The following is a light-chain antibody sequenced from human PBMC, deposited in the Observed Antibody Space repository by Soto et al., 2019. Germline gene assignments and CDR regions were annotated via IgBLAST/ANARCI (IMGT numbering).Light chain of an antibody. V-gene: IGKV1-5*03. CDR2: KAS. Sequence: DIQMTQSPSTLSGSVGDRVTITCRASQTTSSWLAWYQQKPGKAPKLLIYKASTLKSGVPSRFSGSGSGTEFTLTISSLRPDDFATYYCQHYNSYSEAFGQGTKVDIK. CDR1: QTTSSW. J-gene: IGKJ1*01. CDR3: QHYNSYSEA.